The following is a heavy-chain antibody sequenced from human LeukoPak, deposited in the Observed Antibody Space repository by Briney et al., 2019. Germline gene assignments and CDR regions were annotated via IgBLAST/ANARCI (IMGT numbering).Heavy chain of an antibody. D-gene: IGHD6-13*01. CDR3: TRATSWYRADEFDY. CDR1: GFTFGDYA. J-gene: IGHJ4*02. Sequence: PGRSLRLSCTASGFTFGDYAMSWFRQAPGKGLEWVGFIRSKAYGGTTEYAASVKGRFTISRDDSKSIAYLQMNSLKTEDTAVYYCTRATSWYRADEFDYWGQGTLVTVSS. CDR2: IRSKAYGGTT. V-gene: IGHV3-49*03.